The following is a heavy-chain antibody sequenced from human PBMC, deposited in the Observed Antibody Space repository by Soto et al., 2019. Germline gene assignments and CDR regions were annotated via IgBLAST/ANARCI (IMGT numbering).Heavy chain of an antibody. D-gene: IGHD2-2*01. Sequence: ASAKVSCKASGYTFTSYGISWVRRAPGQGLEWMGWISAYNGNTNYAQKLQGRVTMTTDTSTSTAYMELRSLRSDDTAVYYCARALRDIVLVPAAMDYYYGMDVWGQGTTVTVSS. CDR3: ARALRDIVLVPAAMDYYYGMDV. CDR1: GYTFTSYG. J-gene: IGHJ6*02. CDR2: ISAYNGNT. V-gene: IGHV1-18*01.